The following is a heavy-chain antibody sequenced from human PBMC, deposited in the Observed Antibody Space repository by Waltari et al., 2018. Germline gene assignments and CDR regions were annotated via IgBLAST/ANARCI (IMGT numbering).Heavy chain of an antibody. CDR2: IIPIFGTA. V-gene: IGHV1-69*01. J-gene: IGHJ4*02. D-gene: IGHD2-15*01. Sequence: WMGGIIPIFGTANYAQKFQGRVTITADESTSTAYMELSSLRSEDTAVYYCARDSHCSGGSCELDYWGQGTLVTVSS. CDR3: ARDSHCSGGSCELDY.